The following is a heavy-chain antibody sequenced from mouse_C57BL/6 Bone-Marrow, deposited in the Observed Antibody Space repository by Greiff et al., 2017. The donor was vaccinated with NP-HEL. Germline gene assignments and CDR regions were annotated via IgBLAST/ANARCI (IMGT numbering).Heavy chain of an antibody. CDR2: IDPSDSYT. Sequence: QVQLQQPGAELVRPGTSVPLSCKASGYTFTSYWMHWVKQRPGQGLEWIGVIDPSDSYTNYNQKFKGKATLTVDTSSSTAYMQLSSLTSEDSAVYYCARRYYGSLYYFDEWGEGTTLTVSS. V-gene: IGHV1-59*01. J-gene: IGHJ2*01. D-gene: IGHD1-1*01. CDR3: ARRYYGSLYYFDE. CDR1: GYTFTSYW.